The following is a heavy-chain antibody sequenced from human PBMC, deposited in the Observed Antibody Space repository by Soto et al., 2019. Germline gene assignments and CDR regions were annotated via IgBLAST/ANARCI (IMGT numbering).Heavy chain of an antibody. CDR2: IYHSGST. J-gene: IGHJ4*02. CDR1: GGSISSSNW. Sequence: PSETLSLTCAVSGGSISSSNWWSWVRQPPGKGLEWIGEIYHSGSTNYNPSLKSRVTISVDKSKNQFSLKLSSVTAADTAVYYCARAKGLGALRFLEGPRHFDYWGQGTLVTVSS. D-gene: IGHD3-3*01. V-gene: IGHV4-4*02. CDR3: ARAKGLGALRFLEGPRHFDY.